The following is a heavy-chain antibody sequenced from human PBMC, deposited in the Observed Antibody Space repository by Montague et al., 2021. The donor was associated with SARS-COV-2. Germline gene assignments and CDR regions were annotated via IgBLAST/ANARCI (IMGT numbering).Heavy chain of an antibody. CDR2: IYNSGTT. CDR3: ARHRNYGDHSLDNWFHP. Sequence: SETLSLTCTVSGDSTSCPNCYWGWIRQAPGKGLDWIGTIYNSGTTHYXPSLKSRLTISIDTSKNQFSLKLTSVTAADTAVYYCARHRNYGDHSLDNWFHPWGQGTLVTVSS. CDR1: GDSTSCPNCY. D-gene: IGHD4-17*01. J-gene: IGHJ5*02. V-gene: IGHV4-39*01.